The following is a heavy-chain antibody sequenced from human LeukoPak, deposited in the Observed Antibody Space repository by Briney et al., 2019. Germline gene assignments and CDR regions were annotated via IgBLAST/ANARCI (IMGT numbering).Heavy chain of an antibody. CDR3: ARTIAINTAMVTGYFDY. J-gene: IGHJ4*02. CDR1: GFTFSTYS. V-gene: IGHV3-48*01. CDR2: ISGSSSTI. Sequence: PGGSLRLSCAASGFTFSTYSMNWVRQAPGKGLEWVSYISGSSSTIYYADSVKGRFTISRDNAKNSLYLQMNSLRAEDTAVYYCARTIAINTAMVTGYFDYWGQGTLVTVSS. D-gene: IGHD5-18*01.